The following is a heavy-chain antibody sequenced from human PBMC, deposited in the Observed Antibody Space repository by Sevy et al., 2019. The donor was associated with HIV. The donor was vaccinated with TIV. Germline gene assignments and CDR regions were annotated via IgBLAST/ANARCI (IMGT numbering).Heavy chain of an antibody. V-gene: IGHV1-46*01. Sequence: ASVKVSCKASGDTFTNNYIHWVRQAPGQGLEWMGMVDPSAGNTTYPQKFQGRVTMTRDTSTSILYMDLSSLRSEDTAVYYCVRADPDQHFDSWGPGTLVTVSS. CDR3: VRADPDQHFDS. J-gene: IGHJ4*02. CDR2: VDPSAGNT. CDR1: GDTFTNNY.